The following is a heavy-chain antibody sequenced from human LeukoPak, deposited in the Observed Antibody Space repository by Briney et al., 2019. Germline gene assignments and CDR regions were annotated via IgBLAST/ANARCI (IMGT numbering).Heavy chain of an antibody. J-gene: IGHJ4*02. V-gene: IGHV1-2*02. CDR2: INPNSGGT. CDR1: GHTFTCYY. CDR3: ARAPDPHNYYDTSGYYPLDY. D-gene: IGHD3-22*01. Sequence: GPSVKLSCKASGHTFTCYYMHWVRHPPGQGLEWMGWINPNSGGTNYAQKLQGRVTMTRDTSISTAYMELSRLRSDDTAVYYCARAPDPHNYYDTSGYYPLDYWGQGTLVTVSS.